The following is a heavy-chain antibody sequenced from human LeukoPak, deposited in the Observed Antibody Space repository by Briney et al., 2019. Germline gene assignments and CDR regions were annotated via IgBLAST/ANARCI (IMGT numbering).Heavy chain of an antibody. J-gene: IGHJ4*02. CDR1: GASISGQY. CDR2: MFHTGSTA. D-gene: IGHD1-14*01. V-gene: IGHV4-59*11. CDR3: ARGHHDYAY. Sequence: PSETLSLTCTVSGASISGQYWGWIRQPPGKGLEWIGYMFHTGSTANYNPSPTNRVTISVDTSKNQFSLKLTSVTASDTAVYYCARGHHDYAYWGQGILVTVSS.